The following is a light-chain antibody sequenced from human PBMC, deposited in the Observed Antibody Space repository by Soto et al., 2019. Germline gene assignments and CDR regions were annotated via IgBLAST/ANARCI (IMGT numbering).Light chain of an antibody. CDR2: DAS. J-gene: IGKJ4*01. V-gene: IGKV3-11*01. Sequence: EIVLTQSPATLSLSPGERATLSCRASESVSIYLAWYQQKPGQAPRLLIYDASNRATGIPARFSGSGSETDFTLTISSLEPEDFAVYYCQQRSTWPLTFGGGTKVEI. CDR1: ESVSIY. CDR3: QQRSTWPLT.